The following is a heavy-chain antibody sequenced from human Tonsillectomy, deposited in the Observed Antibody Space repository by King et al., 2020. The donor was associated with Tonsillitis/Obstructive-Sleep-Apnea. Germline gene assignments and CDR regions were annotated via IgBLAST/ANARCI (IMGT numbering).Heavy chain of an antibody. CDR3: AGSIAAAGTGSFDI. J-gene: IGHJ3*02. V-gene: IGHV3-33*01. CDR1: GFTFSSYG. Sequence: VQLVESGGGVVQPGRSLRLSCAASGFTFSSYGMHWVRQAPGKGLEWVAVIWYDGSNKYYVDSVKGRFTISRDNSKNTLYLQMNSLRAEDTAVYYCAGSIAAAGTGSFDIWGQGTMVTVSS. D-gene: IGHD6-13*01. CDR2: IWYDGSNK.